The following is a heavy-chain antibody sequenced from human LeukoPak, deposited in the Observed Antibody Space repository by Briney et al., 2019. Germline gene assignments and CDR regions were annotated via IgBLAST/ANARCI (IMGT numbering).Heavy chain of an antibody. V-gene: IGHV1-8*01. CDR1: GYTFTSYD. CDR3: ARDYDSSGQPYFQH. J-gene: IGHJ1*01. CDR2: MNPNSGNT. D-gene: IGHD3-22*01. Sequence: GASVKVSCKASGYTFTSYDINWVRQATGQGLEWMGWMNPNSGNTGYAQKFQGRVTMTRNTSISTAYMELSSLRSEDTAVYYCARDYDSSGQPYFQHWGQGTLVTVSS.